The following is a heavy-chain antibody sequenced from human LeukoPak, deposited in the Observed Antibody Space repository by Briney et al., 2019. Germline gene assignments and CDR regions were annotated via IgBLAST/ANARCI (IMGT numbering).Heavy chain of an antibody. CDR1: GFTFSSYG. V-gene: IGHV3-33*01. D-gene: IGHD6-19*01. Sequence: GRSLRLSCAASGFTFSSYGMHWVRQAPGKGLGWVAVIWYDGSKKNYADSVKGRFTISRDNSKNTLNLQMTSLRAEDTAVYYCARVSEDYSSGWYEEYFQYWGQGTLVIVSS. CDR2: IWYDGSKK. J-gene: IGHJ1*01. CDR3: ARVSEDYSSGWYEEYFQY.